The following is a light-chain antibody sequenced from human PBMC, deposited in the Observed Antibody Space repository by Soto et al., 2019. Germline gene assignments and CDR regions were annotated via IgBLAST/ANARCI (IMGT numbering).Light chain of an antibody. V-gene: IGKV3-15*01. CDR2: GVS. CDR3: QSYNDWPFA. CDR1: ESLSYF. J-gene: IGKJ2*01. Sequence: EIVLTQSPATLSVSPGERVTLSCGASESLSYFLAWYQHKPGQSPRLLIYGVSTRVAGVPSRFSGGGSATDFTLTISSLQSEDFAFYYCQSYNDWPFAFGQGTKLEI.